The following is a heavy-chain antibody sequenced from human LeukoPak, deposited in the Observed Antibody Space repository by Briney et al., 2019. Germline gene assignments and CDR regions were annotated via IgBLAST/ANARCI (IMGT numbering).Heavy chain of an antibody. J-gene: IGHJ4*02. CDR3: ARKTGTTGEAFDY. CDR2: IKQDGSEK. D-gene: IGHD1-1*01. V-gene: IGHV3-7*03. CDR1: GFTFSNSV. Sequence: GRSLRLSCAASGFTFSNSVMHWVRQAPGKGLEWVANIKQDGSEKYYVDSVKGRFTISRDNAKNSVYLQMNSLRAEDTAVYFCARKTGTTGEAFDYWGQGTLVTVSS.